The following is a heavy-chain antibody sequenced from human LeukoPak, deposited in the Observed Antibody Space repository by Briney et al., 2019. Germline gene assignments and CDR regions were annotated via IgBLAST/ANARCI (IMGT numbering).Heavy chain of an antibody. Sequence: SETLSLTCTVSGGSISSSSYYWGWIRQPPGKGLEWIGSIYYSGSTYYNPSLKSRVTISVDTSKNQFSLKLSSVTAADTAVYYCARGDSGSYCIGYWGQGTLVTVSS. D-gene: IGHD1-26*01. J-gene: IGHJ4*02. CDR3: ARGDSGSYCIGY. CDR2: IYYSGST. V-gene: IGHV4-39*07. CDR1: GGSISSSSYY.